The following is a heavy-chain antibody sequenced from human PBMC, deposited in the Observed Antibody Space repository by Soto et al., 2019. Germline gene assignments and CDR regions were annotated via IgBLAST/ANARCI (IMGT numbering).Heavy chain of an antibody. V-gene: IGHV3-30-3*01. Sequence: GSLRLSCAASGFTFSSYAMHWVRQAPGKGLEWVAVISYDGSNKYYADSVKGRFTISRDNSKNTLYLQMNSLRAEDTAVYYCARAVAARPIRFDYWGQGTLVTVSS. CDR2: ISYDGSNK. J-gene: IGHJ4*02. CDR1: GFTFSSYA. D-gene: IGHD6-6*01. CDR3: ARAVAARPIRFDY.